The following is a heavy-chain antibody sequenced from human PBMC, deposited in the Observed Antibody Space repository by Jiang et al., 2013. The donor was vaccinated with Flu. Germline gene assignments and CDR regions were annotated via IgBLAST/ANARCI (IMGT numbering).Heavy chain of an antibody. D-gene: IGHD6-13*01. CDR3: TRATAAAGTVMYHFDY. Sequence: GAEVKKPGASVKVSCKASGYTFTSYDINWVRQAPGQGLEWMGWMNPNSGNTGYAQKFQGRVTMTRNTSISTAYMELSSLRSEDTAVYYCTRATAAAGTVMYHFDYWGQGTLVTVSS. CDR2: MNPNSGNT. CDR1: GYTFTSYD. V-gene: IGHV1-8*01. J-gene: IGHJ4*02.